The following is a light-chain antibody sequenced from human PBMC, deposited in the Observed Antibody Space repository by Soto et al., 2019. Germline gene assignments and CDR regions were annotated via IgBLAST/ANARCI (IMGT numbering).Light chain of an antibody. CDR2: GAS. CDR3: EQYNNWPTWT. CDR1: QSVSSN. Sequence: EIVLTQSPATLSLSPGERATLSCRASQSVSSNLASYQQKPGQAPSLLIYGASTRATGIPARFSGSGSGTEFTLTISSLQSEDFAVYYCEQYNNWPTWTFGQGTKVDIK. V-gene: IGKV3-15*01. J-gene: IGKJ1*01.